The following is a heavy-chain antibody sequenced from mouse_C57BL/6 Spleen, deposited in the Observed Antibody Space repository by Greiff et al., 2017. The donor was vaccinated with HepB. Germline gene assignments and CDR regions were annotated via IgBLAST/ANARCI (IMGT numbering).Heavy chain of an antibody. D-gene: IGHD2-3*01. CDR1: GYTFTSYW. V-gene: IGHV1-52*01. CDR2: IDPSDSET. Sequence: QVQLKQPGAELVRPGSSVKLSCKASGYTFTSYWMHWVKQRPIQGLEWIGNIDPSDSETHYNQKFKDKATLTVDKSSSTAYMQLSSLTSEDSAVYYCASLYDGYSYWYFDVWGTGTTVTVSS. J-gene: IGHJ1*03. CDR3: ASLYDGYSYWYFDV.